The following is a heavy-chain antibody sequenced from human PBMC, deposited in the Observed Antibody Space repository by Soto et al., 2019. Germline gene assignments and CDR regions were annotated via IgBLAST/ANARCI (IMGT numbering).Heavy chain of an antibody. V-gene: IGHV3-23*01. D-gene: IGHD3-3*01. CDR3: AKPVDLGVFLEWPNDY. CDR2: ISGSGGST. Sequence: PGGSLRLSCAASGFTFSSYAMSWVRQAPGKGLEWVSAISGSGGSTYYADSVKGRFTISRDNSKNTLYLQMNSLRAEDTAVYYCAKPVDLGVFLEWPNDYWGQGTLVTVSS. J-gene: IGHJ4*02. CDR1: GFTFSSYA.